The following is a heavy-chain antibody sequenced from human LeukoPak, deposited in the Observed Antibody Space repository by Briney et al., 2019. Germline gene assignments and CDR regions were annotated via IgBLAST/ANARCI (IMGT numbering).Heavy chain of an antibody. CDR2: INPSGSLS. Sequence: GASVKVSCKSSGYTFTRNYMHWVRQAPGQGLEWVGLINPSGSLSWSSQKFRGRVTLTRDMSTTTDYMELSSLRSEDTAVYYCARASTITMIVVATAGDAFDIWGQGTMVTVSS. J-gene: IGHJ3*02. CDR3: ARASTITMIVVATAGDAFDI. D-gene: IGHD3-22*01. V-gene: IGHV1-46*01. CDR1: GYTFTRNY.